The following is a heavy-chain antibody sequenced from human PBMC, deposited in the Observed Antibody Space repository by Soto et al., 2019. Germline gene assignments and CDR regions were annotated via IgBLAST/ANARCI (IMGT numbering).Heavy chain of an antibody. D-gene: IGHD2-2*01. CDR2: ISRGGNP. CDR3: VRNADFCSDF. CDR1: GGSIISGYW. V-gene: IGHV4-4*02. J-gene: IGHJ4*02. Sequence: SETLSLTCAVSGGSIISGYWWGWVRQPPGKGLEWIGEISRGGNPNYNPSLKSRVTISVDTSNNEFSLRLNSVTAADTAVYYCVRNADFCSDFWGQGTLVTVSS.